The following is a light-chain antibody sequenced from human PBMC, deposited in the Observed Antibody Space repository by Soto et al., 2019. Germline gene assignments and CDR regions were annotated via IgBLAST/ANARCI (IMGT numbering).Light chain of an antibody. CDR2: GAS. V-gene: IGKV3-15*01. CDR1: QSVSTK. CDR3: QQYKNGWT. Sequence: EIVMTQSPANLSVSPGERATLSFRASQSVSTKLAWYQQKPGQAPRLLIYGASTRATGIPAKFSGGGSGTEFTLTISSLQSEDFAIYYCQQYKNGWTFGQGTKVDIK. J-gene: IGKJ1*01.